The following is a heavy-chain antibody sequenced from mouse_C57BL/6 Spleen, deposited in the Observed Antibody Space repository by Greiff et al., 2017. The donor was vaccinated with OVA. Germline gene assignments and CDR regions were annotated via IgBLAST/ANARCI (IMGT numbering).Heavy chain of an antibody. V-gene: IGHV8-8*01. D-gene: IGHD2-4*01. CDR1: GFSLSTFGMG. J-gene: IGHJ4*01. Sequence: QVTLQVSGPGILQPSPTLSLSCSFSGFSLSTFGMGVGWIRQPSGEGLEWLAHIWGDDDKYYNPALKNRLTISKDTSTNQVFLNIANVDTADTATDYCARIAKDYLYFALDYWGQGASVTVAS. CDR2: IWGDDDK. CDR3: ARIAKDYLYFALDY.